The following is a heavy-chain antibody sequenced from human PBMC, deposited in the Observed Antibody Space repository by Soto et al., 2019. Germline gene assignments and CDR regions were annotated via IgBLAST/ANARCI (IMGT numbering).Heavy chain of an antibody. J-gene: IGHJ4*02. CDR3: ARDSGYSYGPLDY. V-gene: IGHV3-48*01. CDR1: GFTFSSYS. Sequence: EVQLVESGGGLVQPGGSLRLSCAASGFTFSSYSMNWVRQAPGKGLEWVSYVSSSSSTIYYADSVKGRFTISRDNAKNSMYLKMNSLRGEDTAVYYCARDSGYSYGPLDYWGQGTLVTVSS. D-gene: IGHD5-18*01. CDR2: VSSSSSTI.